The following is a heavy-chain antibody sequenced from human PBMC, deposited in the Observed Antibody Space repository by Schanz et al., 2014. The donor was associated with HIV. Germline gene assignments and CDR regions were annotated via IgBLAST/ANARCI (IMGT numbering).Heavy chain of an antibody. V-gene: IGHV3-33*01. CDR3: AREYYSRNWNWFDP. CDR1: GFTFRNFG. Sequence: QEQLVESGGGVVQPGRSLRLSCPASGFTFRNFGMHWVRQAPAKGREWVTIIWNDGTNIDYADSVKGRFTVSRDNSKNMLYLQMNSLRAEDTAVYYCAREYYSRNWNWFDPWGQGTLVTVSS. D-gene: IGHD6-13*01. J-gene: IGHJ5*02. CDR2: IWNDGTNI.